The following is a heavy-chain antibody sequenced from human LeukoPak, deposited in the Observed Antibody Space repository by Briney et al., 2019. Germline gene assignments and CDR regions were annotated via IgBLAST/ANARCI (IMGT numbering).Heavy chain of an antibody. Sequence: GGSLRLSCAASGFTFSSNGMYWVRQAPGKGLEWVSLIWYDGSKKYYVDSVKGRFTISRDNAKNTLYLQMNSLRTEDTAVYYCARVEHYDYVWGSYRYRGFDYWGQGALVTVSS. CDR3: ARVEHYDYVWGSYRYRGFDY. D-gene: IGHD3-16*02. CDR1: GFTFSSNG. V-gene: IGHV3-33*07. CDR2: IWYDGSKK. J-gene: IGHJ4*02.